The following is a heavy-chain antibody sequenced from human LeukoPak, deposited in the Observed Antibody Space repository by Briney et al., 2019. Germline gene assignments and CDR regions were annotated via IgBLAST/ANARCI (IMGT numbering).Heavy chain of an antibody. Sequence: GASVKVSCKASGYTFTSYDINWVRQATGQGLEWMGWMNPNSGNTGYAQKFQGRVTMTRNTSISTAYMELSSLRSEDTAVYYCARRGQLLYYYYYYGMDVWGQGTTVTVSS. V-gene: IGHV1-8*01. CDR1: GYTFTSYD. D-gene: IGHD2-2*01. CDR3: ARRGQLLYYYYYYGMDV. J-gene: IGHJ6*02. CDR2: MNPNSGNT.